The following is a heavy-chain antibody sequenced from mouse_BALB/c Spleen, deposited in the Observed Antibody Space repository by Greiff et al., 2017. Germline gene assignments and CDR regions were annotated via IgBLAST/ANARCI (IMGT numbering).Heavy chain of an antibody. CDR1: GYTFTSYY. CDR3: TREGLRRSWFAY. V-gene: IGHV1S81*02. CDR2: INPSNGGT. J-gene: IGHJ3*01. D-gene: IGHD2-2*01. Sequence: VQLQQSGAELVKPGASVKLSCKASGYTFTSYYMYWVKQRPGQGLEWIGEINPSNGGTNFNEKFKSKATLTVDKSSSTAYMQLSSLTSEDSAVYYCTREGLRRSWFAYWGQGTLVTVSA.